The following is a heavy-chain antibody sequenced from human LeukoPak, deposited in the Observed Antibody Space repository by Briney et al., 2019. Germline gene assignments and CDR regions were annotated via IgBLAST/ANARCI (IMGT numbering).Heavy chain of an antibody. CDR2: IIPILGIA. J-gene: IGHJ4*02. D-gene: IGHD4-17*01. CDR1: GGTFSSYA. CDR3: ASLGATVTFDY. Sequence: SVKVSCKASGGTFSSYAISWVRQAPGQGLEWMGRIIPILGIANYAQKFQGRVTITADKPTSTAYMELSSLRSEDTAVYYCASLGATVTFDYWGQGTLVTVSS. V-gene: IGHV1-69*04.